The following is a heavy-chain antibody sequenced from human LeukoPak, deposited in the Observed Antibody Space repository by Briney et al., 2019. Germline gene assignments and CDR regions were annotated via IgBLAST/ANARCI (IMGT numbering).Heavy chain of an antibody. CDR2: ISSSSSYI. J-gene: IGHJ4*02. CDR1: GFTFSSYS. V-gene: IGHV3-21*04. CDR3: AKDTGYYYDSSGIDY. D-gene: IGHD3-22*01. Sequence: GSLRLSCAASGFTFSSYSMNWVRQAPGKGLEWVSSISSSSSYIYYADSVKGRFTISRDNAKNSLYLQMNSLRAEDTALYYCAKDTGYYYDSSGIDYWGQGTLVTVSS.